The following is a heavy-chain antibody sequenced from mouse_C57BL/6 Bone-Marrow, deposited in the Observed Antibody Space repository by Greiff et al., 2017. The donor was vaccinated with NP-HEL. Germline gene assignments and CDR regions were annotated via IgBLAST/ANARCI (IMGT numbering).Heavy chain of an antibody. CDR1: GYTFTTYP. V-gene: IGHV1-47*01. D-gene: IGHD3-1*01. CDR2: FHPYNDDT. J-gene: IGHJ4*01. Sequence: VQLQESGAELVKPGASVKMSCKASGYTFTTYPIEWMQQNHGKSLEWIGNFHPYNDDTKYNEKFKGKATLTVEKSSSTVYLELSRLTSDDSAVYYCAVGIPRGYYAMDYWGQGTSVTVSS. CDR3: AVGIPRGYYAMDY.